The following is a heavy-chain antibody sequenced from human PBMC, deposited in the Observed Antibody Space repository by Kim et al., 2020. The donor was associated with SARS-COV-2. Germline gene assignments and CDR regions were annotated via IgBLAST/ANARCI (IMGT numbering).Heavy chain of an antibody. Sequence: GGSLRLSCAASGFNFGIYTMHWVRQGPGKGLEWVSSISRSSSYKDYADSAKGRFTISRDNAKTSLHLEMDSLTVEDTAMYYCARGGLGDWNEIGRDGLDIWGQGTMVTVSS. D-gene: IGHD1-1*01. CDR2: ISRSSSYK. J-gene: IGHJ3*02. CDR3: ARGGLGDWNEIGRDGLDI. V-gene: IGHV3-21*01. CDR1: GFNFGIYT.